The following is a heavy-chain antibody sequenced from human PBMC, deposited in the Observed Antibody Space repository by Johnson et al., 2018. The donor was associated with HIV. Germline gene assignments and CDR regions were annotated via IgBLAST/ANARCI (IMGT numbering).Heavy chain of an antibody. Sequence: QMLSVESGGGLVKPGGSLRLSCAASGLPFSHYYMGWIRPTPGQVLVWPSSISSRGIPIYYADSVKARFTISRDTSKNTLYLQMNSLRPEDTAVYYCARPYVDTTMADAFDIWGQGTMVTVPS. J-gene: IGHJ3*02. D-gene: IGHD5-18*01. CDR2: ISSRGIPI. V-gene: IGHV3-11*01. CDR3: ARPYVDTTMADAFDI. CDR1: GLPFSHYY.